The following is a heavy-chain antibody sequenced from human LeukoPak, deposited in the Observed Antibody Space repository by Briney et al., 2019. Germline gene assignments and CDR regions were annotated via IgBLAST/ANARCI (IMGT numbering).Heavy chain of an antibody. CDR3: ARHGDFWSGYYVDY. J-gene: IGHJ4*02. D-gene: IGHD3-3*01. V-gene: IGHV3-48*01. CDR2: ITSSSRTK. CDR1: GFIFSSYS. Sequence: GGSLRLSCAASGFIFSSYSMNWVRQAPGKGLEWVSYITSSSRTKYYADSVKGRFIISRDNAKNSLYLQMNSLRAEDTAVYYCARHGDFWSGYYVDYWGQGTLVTVSS.